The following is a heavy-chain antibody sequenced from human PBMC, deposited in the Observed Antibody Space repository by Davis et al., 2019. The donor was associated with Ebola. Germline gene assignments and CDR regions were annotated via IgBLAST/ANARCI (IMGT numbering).Heavy chain of an antibody. D-gene: IGHD2-2*01. CDR3: AKDPARGYCSSTSCQPVDY. CDR2: ISYDGSNK. V-gene: IGHV3-30*18. Sequence: PGGSLRLSCAASGFTFSSYGMHWVRQAPGKGLEWVAVISYDGSNKYYADSVKGRFTISRDNSKNTLYLQMNSLRAEDTAVYYCAKDPARGYCSSTSCQPVDYWGQGTLVTVSS. J-gene: IGHJ4*02. CDR1: GFTFSSYG.